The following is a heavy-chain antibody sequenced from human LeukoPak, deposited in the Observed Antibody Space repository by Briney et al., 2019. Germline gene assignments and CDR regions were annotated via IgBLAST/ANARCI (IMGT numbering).Heavy chain of an antibody. J-gene: IGHJ4*02. D-gene: IGHD3-10*01. CDR1: GFTFSNYD. CDR3: ARGGPGSFDY. V-gene: IGHV3-13*04. Sequence: GGSLRLSCAASGFTFSNYDMHWVRQATGKGLEWVSGIGKGGDTYYAGCVKGPFIISRENAKNSVYRQMNDLRAGDSALYCCARGGPGSFDYWGQGTLVTVSS. CDR2: IGKGGDT.